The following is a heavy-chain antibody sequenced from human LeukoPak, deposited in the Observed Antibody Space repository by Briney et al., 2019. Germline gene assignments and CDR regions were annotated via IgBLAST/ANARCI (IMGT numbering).Heavy chain of an antibody. Sequence: PGGSLRLSCAASGFTFNHYAMTWVRQAPGKGLEWVSTISGSGDSTHYADSVKGRFTISRDNSKNTLYLQMNSLRAEDTAVYYCAKDYDYGGVNWFDPWGQGTLVTVSS. CDR1: GFTFNHYA. D-gene: IGHD4-23*01. V-gene: IGHV3-23*01. CDR2: ISGSGDST. J-gene: IGHJ5*02. CDR3: AKDYDYGGVNWFDP.